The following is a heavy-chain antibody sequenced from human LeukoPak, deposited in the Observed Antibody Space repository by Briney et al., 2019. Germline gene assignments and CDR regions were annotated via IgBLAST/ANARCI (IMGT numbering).Heavy chain of an antibody. CDR3: ASEKNDIVVTSYFFDY. CDR1: GFSVRTNY. J-gene: IGHJ4*02. Sequence: GGSLRLSCAASGFSVRTNYVGWVRQAPGKGLEWVSVIYDSGDTYYANSVKGRFTISRDNSKNTVYLQMNSLRAEDAAVYFCASEKNDIVVTSYFFDYWGQGTLVTVSS. D-gene: IGHD5-12*01. CDR2: IYDSGDT. V-gene: IGHV3-53*01.